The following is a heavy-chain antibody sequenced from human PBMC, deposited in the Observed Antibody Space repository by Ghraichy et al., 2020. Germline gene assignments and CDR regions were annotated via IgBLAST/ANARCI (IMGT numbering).Heavy chain of an antibody. J-gene: IGHJ4*02. CDR3: ARISGSYTYYFDY. V-gene: IGHV4-4*02. D-gene: IGHD1-26*01. CDR2: IYHIGST. Sequence: SETLSLTCAVSGGSISSNSWWNWVRQPPGKGLEWIGEIYHIGSTNYSPSLKSRVTISVDKSRNQFSLRLSSVTAADTAVYYCARISGSYTYYFDYWGQGTPVTVSS. CDR1: GGSISSNSW.